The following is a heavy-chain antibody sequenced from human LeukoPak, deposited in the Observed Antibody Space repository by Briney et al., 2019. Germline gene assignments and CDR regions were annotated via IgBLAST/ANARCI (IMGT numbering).Heavy chain of an antibody. CDR2: IKQDGSEK. Sequence: GGSLRLSCAASGFTFSSYWMSWVRQAPGKGLEWVANIKQDGSEKYYVDSVKGRFTISRDNAKNSLYLQMNSLRDEGTAVYYCARPRQYYDFWSGYYKNYYYGMDVWGQGTTVTVSS. V-gene: IGHV3-7*01. J-gene: IGHJ6*02. CDR1: GFTFSSYW. D-gene: IGHD3-3*01. CDR3: ARPRQYYDFWSGYYKNYYYGMDV.